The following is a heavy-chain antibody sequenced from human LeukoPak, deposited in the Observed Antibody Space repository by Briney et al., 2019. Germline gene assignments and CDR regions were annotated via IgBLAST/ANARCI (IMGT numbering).Heavy chain of an antibody. CDR2: ISSSGNTI. D-gene: IGHD3-22*01. CDR3: ARDYDSGGLDAFDI. V-gene: IGHV3-48*03. CDR1: GFTFSNYE. J-gene: IGHJ3*02. Sequence: GGSLRLSCVASGFTFSNYEMNWVRQAPGKGLEWVSYISSSGNTIKYADSVKGRFTISRDNAKNSLFLQMNALRAEDTALYYCARDYDSGGLDAFDIWGQGTLVTVSS.